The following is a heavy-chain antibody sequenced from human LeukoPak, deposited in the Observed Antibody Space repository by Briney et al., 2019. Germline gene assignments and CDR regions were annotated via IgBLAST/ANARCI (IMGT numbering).Heavy chain of an antibody. J-gene: IGHJ5*02. D-gene: IGHD2-2*01. Sequence: PSETLSLTCAVYGGSFSGYYWSWIRQPPGKGLEWIGEINHSGSTNYNPSLKSRVTISVDTSKNQFSLKLSSVTAADTAVCYCARRRIVVVPFDPWGQGTLVTVSS. V-gene: IGHV4-34*01. CDR3: ARRRIVVVPFDP. CDR1: GGSFSGYY. CDR2: INHSGST.